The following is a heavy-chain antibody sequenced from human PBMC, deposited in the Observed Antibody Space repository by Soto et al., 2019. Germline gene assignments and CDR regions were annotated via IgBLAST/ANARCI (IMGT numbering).Heavy chain of an antibody. V-gene: IGHV1-69*06. Sequence: SVKVSCKASGGTFSSYAISWVRQAPGQGLAWMGGIIPIVGTANYAQKFQGRVTITADKSTSTAYMELGSLRSEDTAVYYCAREGMLGYCSGGSCCNWLDTWGQGTRVTVAS. D-gene: IGHD2-15*01. CDR3: AREGMLGYCSGGSCCNWLDT. CDR1: GGTFSSYA. CDR2: IIPIVGTA. J-gene: IGHJ5*02.